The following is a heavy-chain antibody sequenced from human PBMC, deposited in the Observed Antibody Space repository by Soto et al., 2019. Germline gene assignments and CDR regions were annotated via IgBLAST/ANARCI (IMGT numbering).Heavy chain of an antibody. V-gene: IGHV3-30-3*01. Sequence: PGGSLRLSCAASGFTFSSYAMHWVRQAPGKGLEWVAVISYDGSNKYYADSVKGRFTISRGNSKNTLYLQMNSLRAEDTAVYYCARVSGDDAFDIWGQGTMVTVSS. CDR1: GFTFSSYA. CDR2: ISYDGSNK. D-gene: IGHD1-26*01. CDR3: ARVSGDDAFDI. J-gene: IGHJ3*02.